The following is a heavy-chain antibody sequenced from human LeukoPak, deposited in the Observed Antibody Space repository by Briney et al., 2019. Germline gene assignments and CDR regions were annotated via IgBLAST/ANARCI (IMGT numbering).Heavy chain of an antibody. Sequence: GGSLRLSCAASGFTFSNAWMSWVRQAPGKGLEWVANINQDGSEKYYVDSVKGRFTISRDNAKNSLYLQMNSLRAEDTAVYYCARDFAPSYDSSLFDYWGQGTLVTVSS. CDR3: ARDFAPSYDSSLFDY. CDR2: INQDGSEK. V-gene: IGHV3-7*01. J-gene: IGHJ4*02. D-gene: IGHD3-22*01. CDR1: GFTFSNAW.